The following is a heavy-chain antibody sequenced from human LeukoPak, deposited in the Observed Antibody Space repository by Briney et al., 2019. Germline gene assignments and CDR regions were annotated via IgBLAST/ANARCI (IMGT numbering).Heavy chain of an antibody. J-gene: IGHJ4*02. CDR3: AKANSQYCSSTSCYHYYFDY. V-gene: IGHV3-23*01. CDR1: GFTFSSYA. CDR2: ISGSGGST. D-gene: IGHD2-2*01. Sequence: GGSLRLSCAASGFTFSSYAMSWVRQAPGKGLEWVSAISGSGGSTYYADSAKGRFTISRDNSKNTLYLQMNSLRAEDTAVYYCAKANSQYCSSTSCYHYYFDYWGQGTLVTVSS.